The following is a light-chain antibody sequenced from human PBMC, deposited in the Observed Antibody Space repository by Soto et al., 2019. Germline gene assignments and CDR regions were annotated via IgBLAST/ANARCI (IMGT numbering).Light chain of an antibody. CDR2: EGS. J-gene: IGLJ1*01. CDR1: STDFGDSNH. V-gene: IGLV2-14*01. Sequence: QSALPQPASVSGSPGQSITISCTGTSTDFGDSNHVSWYQHHPGKAPKLIIYEGSYRPSGVSNGFSGSKSAYSASLTISGIQAEDEADYYCNSPKTSGIRVFGNGTKLTVL. CDR3: NSPKTSGIRV.